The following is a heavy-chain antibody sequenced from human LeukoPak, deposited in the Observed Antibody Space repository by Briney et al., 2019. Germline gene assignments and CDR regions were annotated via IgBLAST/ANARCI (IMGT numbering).Heavy chain of an antibody. J-gene: IGHJ5*02. V-gene: IGHV1-69*13. D-gene: IGHD3-22*01. CDR2: IIPIFGTA. CDR1: GGTFISYA. Sequence: SVKVSCKASGGTFISYAISWVRQAPGQGLEWMGGIIPIFGTANYAQKFQGRVTITADESTSTAYMELSSLRSEDTAVYYCARLPDYYDSSGYDPWGQGTLVTVFS. CDR3: ARLPDYYDSSGYDP.